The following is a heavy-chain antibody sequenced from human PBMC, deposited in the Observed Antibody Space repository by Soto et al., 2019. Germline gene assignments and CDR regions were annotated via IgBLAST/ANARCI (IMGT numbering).Heavy chain of an antibody. CDR3: ARDRNAAGSDY. V-gene: IGHV3-11*01. J-gene: IGHJ4*02. Sequence: QVQLVESGGGLVKPGGSLRLSCAASGFTFSDFYMSWIRQAPGKGLEWISYISSGSTNIFYADSVKCRFTVSRDNAKNSVYLQMDSLRAEDTAVYCCARDRNAAGSDYWGQGTLVTVSS. CDR2: ISSGSTNI. D-gene: IGHD1-1*01. CDR1: GFTFSDFY.